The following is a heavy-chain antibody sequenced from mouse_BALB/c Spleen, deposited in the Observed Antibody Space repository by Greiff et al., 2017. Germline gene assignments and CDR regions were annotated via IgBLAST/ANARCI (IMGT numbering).Heavy chain of an antibody. CDR1: GFTFSDYY. CDR2: ISDGGSYT. J-gene: IGHJ3*01. Sequence: EVKLMESGGGLVKPGGSLKLSCAASGFTFSDYYMYWVRQTPEKRLEWVATISDGGSYTYYPDSVKGRFTISRDNAKNNLYLQMSSLKSEDTAMYYCARDIDYGNPWFAYWGQGTLVTVSA. CDR3: ARDIDYGNPWFAY. D-gene: IGHD2-1*01. V-gene: IGHV5-4*02.